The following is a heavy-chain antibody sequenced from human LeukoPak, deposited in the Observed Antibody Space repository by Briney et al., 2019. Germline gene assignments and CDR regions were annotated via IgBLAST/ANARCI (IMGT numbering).Heavy chain of an antibody. Sequence: SETLSLTCTVSGGSISSYYWSWIRQPAGKGLVWIGRIYTSGSTNYNPSLKSRVTISVDKSKNQFSLKLSSVTAADTAVYYCARGATMVRGVRDWFDPWGQGTLVTVSS. CDR2: IYTSGST. CDR3: ARGATMVRGVRDWFDP. J-gene: IGHJ5*02. V-gene: IGHV4-4*07. D-gene: IGHD3-10*01. CDR1: GGSISSYY.